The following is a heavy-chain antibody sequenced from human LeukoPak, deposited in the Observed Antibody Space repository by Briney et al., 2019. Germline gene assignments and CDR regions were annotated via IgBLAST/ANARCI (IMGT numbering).Heavy chain of an antibody. V-gene: IGHV4-34*01. Sequence: PSETLSLTCAVYGGSFSGYYWSWIRQPPGKGLEWIGEINHSGSTNYNPSLKSRVTISVDTSRNQFSLKLSSVTAADTAVYYCARAGTYYDILTGPPHTIWFDPWGQGTLVTVSS. D-gene: IGHD3-9*01. CDR1: GGSFSGYY. CDR2: INHSGST. J-gene: IGHJ5*02. CDR3: ARAGTYYDILTGPPHTIWFDP.